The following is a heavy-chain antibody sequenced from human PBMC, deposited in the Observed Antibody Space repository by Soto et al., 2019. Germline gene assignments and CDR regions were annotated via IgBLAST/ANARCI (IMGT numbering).Heavy chain of an antibody. CDR2: ITWKSDTI. CDR3: VKDIVYRGVAATSSGFF. D-gene: IGHD6-13*01. Sequence: EVQLVESGGGLVQPGGSLRLSCAASGFTFDDYAMHWVRQAPGKGLEWVSGITWKSDTIGYADSVKGRFTISRDNAKNSLYMQVNSLRAEDTGLYYCVKDIVYRGVAATSSGFFWGQGTLVTVSS. CDR1: GFTFDDYA. V-gene: IGHV3-9*01. J-gene: IGHJ4*02.